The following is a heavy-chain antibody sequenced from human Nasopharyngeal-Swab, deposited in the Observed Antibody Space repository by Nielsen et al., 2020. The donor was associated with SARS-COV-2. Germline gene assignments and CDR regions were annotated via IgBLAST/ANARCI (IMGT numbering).Heavy chain of an antibody. J-gene: IGHJ4*02. CDR1: GFTFSGSA. D-gene: IGHD6-25*01. V-gene: IGHV3-73*01. Sequence: GGSLRLSCAASGFTFSGSAMHWVRQASGKGLEWVGRIRSKANSYATAYAASVKGRFTISRDDSKNTAYLQMNSLKTEDTAVYYCTRLRYSSGLDYWGQGTLVIVSS. CDR2: IRSKANSYAT. CDR3: TRLRYSSGLDY.